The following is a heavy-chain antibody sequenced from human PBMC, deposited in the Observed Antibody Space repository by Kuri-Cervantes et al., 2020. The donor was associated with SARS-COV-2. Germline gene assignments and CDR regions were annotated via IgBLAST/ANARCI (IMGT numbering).Heavy chain of an antibody. CDR1: GFTFDDYA. CDR3: AKVSDCSGGSCYAFDY. D-gene: IGHD2-15*01. J-gene: IGHJ4*02. CDR2: ISWNSGSI. Sequence: SLKISCAASGFTFDDYAMHWVRQAPGKGLEWVSGISWNSGSIGYADSVKGRFTISRDNSKNTLYLQMNSLRAEDTAVYYCAKVSDCSGGSCYAFDYWGQGTLVTVSS. V-gene: IGHV3-9*01.